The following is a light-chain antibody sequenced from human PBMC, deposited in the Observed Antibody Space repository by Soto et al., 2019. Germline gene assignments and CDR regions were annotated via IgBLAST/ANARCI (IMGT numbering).Light chain of an antibody. J-gene: IGKJ2*01. V-gene: IGKV3-20*01. Sequence: EIVLTQSPGTLSLSPGERATLSCRASHSFSRTYLAWYQQKPDQAPRLLIYGASNRATGITDRFSGSGSGTDFTLTINKLEPGDFAVYFCQQYGSSPYTFGEGTKLEIK. CDR3: QQYGSSPYT. CDR2: GAS. CDR1: HSFSRTY.